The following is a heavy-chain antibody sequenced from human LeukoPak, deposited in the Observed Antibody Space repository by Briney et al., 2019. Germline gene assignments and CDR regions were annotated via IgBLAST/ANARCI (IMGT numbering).Heavy chain of an antibody. D-gene: IGHD3-9*01. CDR1: GFTFSSYA. V-gene: IGHV3-23*01. J-gene: IGHJ4*02. CDR3: SKWGDYDILTGYYVSDF. CDR2: LTGIGVAT. Sequence: GGSLRLSCAASGFTFSSYAMSWVRQVPGKGREWASALTGIGVATYYGDSARGRLTTSRENSKTRRNVEMNTLRAEDTAVYYCSKWGDYDILTGYYVSDFWGQGTLVTVSS.